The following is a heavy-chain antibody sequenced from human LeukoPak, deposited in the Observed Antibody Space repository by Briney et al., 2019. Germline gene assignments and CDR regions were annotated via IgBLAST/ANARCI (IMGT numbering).Heavy chain of an antibody. J-gene: IGHJ5*02. Sequence: GRSLRLSCAATEFTFSNYGMHWVRQAPGKGLEWVAVISYDGSNKYYADSVKGRFTISRDNSKNTLYLQMNSLRAEDTAVYYCAKATGTTPGGFDPWGQGTLVTVSS. CDR2: ISYDGSNK. CDR1: EFTFSNYG. D-gene: IGHD1-1*01. CDR3: AKATGTTPGGFDP. V-gene: IGHV3-30*18.